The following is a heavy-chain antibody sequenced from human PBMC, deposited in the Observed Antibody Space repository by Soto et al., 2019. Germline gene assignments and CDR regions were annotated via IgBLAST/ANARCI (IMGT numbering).Heavy chain of an antibody. CDR3: ARDLAGNDYFDY. D-gene: IGHD6-19*01. V-gene: IGHV1-2*02. CDR1: GYTLTGYY. J-gene: IGHJ4*02. Sequence: ASVKVSCKASGYTLTGYYMNWVRQAPEQGLEWMGWINPKSGDTRYAQKFQGRVTMTRDTSISTAYMELSRLRSDDTAVYYCARDLAGNDYFDYWGQGTLVTVSS. CDR2: INPKSGDT.